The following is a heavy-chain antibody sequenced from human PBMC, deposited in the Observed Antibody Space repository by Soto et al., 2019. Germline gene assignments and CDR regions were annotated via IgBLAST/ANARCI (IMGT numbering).Heavy chain of an antibody. CDR1: GFTFSTYA. D-gene: IGHD3-10*01. V-gene: IGHV3-64D*06. J-gene: IGHJ4*02. CDR3: VKGGITMVRGVLFGY. CDR2: ISNNVGST. Sequence: PGGSLRLSCSASGFTFSTYAMHWVRQAPGKGLEYVSAISNNVGSTYYADSVKGRFTISRDNSKNTLYLQMSSLRTADTAIYYCVKGGITMVRGVLFGYWGQGTQVTVSS.